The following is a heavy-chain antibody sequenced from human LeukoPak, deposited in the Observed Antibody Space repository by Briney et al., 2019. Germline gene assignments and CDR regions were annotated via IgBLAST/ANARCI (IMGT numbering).Heavy chain of an antibody. CDR1: GGSISSYY. D-gene: IGHD1-26*01. V-gene: IGHV4-59*08. J-gene: IGHJ5*02. CDR2: IYYSGST. Sequence: PSETLSLTCTVSGGSISSYYWSWIRQPPGKGLEWIGYIYYSGSTNYNPSLRSRVTISVDTSKNQFSLKLSSVTAADTAVYYCARRVGAKFSNWFDPWGQGTLVTVSS. CDR3: ARRVGAKFSNWFDP.